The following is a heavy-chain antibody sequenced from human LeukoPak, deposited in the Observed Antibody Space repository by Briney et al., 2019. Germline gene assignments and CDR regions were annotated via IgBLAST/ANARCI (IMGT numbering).Heavy chain of an antibody. CDR3: ASGGVRGEAFDI. D-gene: IGHD3-10*01. V-gene: IGHV3-21*01. CDR2: ISSSSSYI. J-gene: IGHJ3*02. Sequence: GGSLRLSCAASGFIFSTYSMNWVRQAPGKGLEWVSSISSSSSYIYYADSVKGRFTISRDNAKNSLYLQMNSLRAEDTAVYYCASGGVRGEAFDIWGQGTMVTVSS. CDR1: GFIFSTYS.